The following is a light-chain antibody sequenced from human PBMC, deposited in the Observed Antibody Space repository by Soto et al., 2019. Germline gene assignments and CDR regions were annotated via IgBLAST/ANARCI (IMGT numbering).Light chain of an antibody. CDR2: DVI. CDR3: CSYASTYNILKV. Sequence: QSALTQPRSVSGSPGQSVTISCTGTSSDVGGYNYVSWYQQHPGKAPKLMIYDVIKRPSGVPDRFSGSKSGNTASLTISGLQAEDEADYYCCSYASTYNILKVFGTGTKLTVL. V-gene: IGLV2-11*01. J-gene: IGLJ1*01. CDR1: SSDVGGYNY.